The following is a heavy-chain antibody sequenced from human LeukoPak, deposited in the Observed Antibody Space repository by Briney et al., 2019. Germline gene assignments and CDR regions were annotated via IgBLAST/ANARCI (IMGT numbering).Heavy chain of an antibody. D-gene: IGHD6-13*01. CDR1: GGSFSGYY. CDR2: INHSGST. V-gene: IGHV4-34*01. J-gene: IGHJ6*03. Sequence: SEXLSLTCAVYGGSFSGYYWSWLRQAPGKGLEWIGEINHSGSTNNNPSLKSRVTISVDTSKNQFSLKLSSVTAADTAVYYCARVTAAAAANTQYYYYMDVWGKGTTVTVSS. CDR3: ARVTAAAAANTQYYYYMDV.